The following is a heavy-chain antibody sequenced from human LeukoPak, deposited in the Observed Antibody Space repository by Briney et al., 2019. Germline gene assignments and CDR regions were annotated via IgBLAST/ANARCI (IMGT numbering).Heavy chain of an antibody. J-gene: IGHJ4*02. CDR1: GFTFSSYG. D-gene: IGHD1-26*01. CDR2: ISYDGSNK. Sequence: GGSLRLSCAASGFTFSSYGMHWVRQAPGKGLEWVAVISYDGSNKYYADSVKGRFTISRDNSKNTLYPQMNSLRAEDTAVFYCAKDNSGIYQTLGDYWGQGTLVTVSS. CDR3: AKDNSGIYQTLGDY. V-gene: IGHV3-30*18.